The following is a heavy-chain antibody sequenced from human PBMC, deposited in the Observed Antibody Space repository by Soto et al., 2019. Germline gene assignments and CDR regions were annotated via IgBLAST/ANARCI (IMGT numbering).Heavy chain of an antibody. CDR1: GGSISSYY. CDR3: ARVAYSSGYGRLYYFYY. V-gene: IGHV4-59*01. D-gene: IGHD6-19*01. CDR2: IYYSGST. Sequence: SETLSLTCTVSGGSISSYYWSWIRQPPGKGLEWIGYIYYSGSTNYNPSLKSRVTISVDTSKNQFSLKLSSVTAADTAVYYCARVAYSSGYGRLYYFYYWGQGTLVTVSS. J-gene: IGHJ4*02.